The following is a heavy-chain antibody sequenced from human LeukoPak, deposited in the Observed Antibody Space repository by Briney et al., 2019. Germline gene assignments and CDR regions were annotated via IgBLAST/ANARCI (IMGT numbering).Heavy chain of an antibody. CDR1: GYTLTELS. D-gene: IGHD3-10*01. CDR3: ATARYGSGSYHTYNWFDP. CDR2: FDPEDGET. V-gene: IGHV1-24*01. J-gene: IGHJ5*02. Sequence: ASVKVSCKVSGYTLTELSMHWVRQAPGKGLEWMGGFDPEDGETIYVQKFQGRVTMTEDTSTDTAYMELSSLRSEDTAVYYCATARYGSGSYHTYNWFDPWGQGTLVTVSS.